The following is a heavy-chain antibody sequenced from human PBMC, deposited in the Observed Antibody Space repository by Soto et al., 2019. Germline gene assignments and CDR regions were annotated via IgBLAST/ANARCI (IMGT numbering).Heavy chain of an antibody. J-gene: IGHJ4*02. D-gene: IGHD6-19*01. V-gene: IGHV1-18*01. CDR1: GYTFSNYG. CDR2: ITTYNGNR. Sequence: QVQLVQSGPEVKNPGASVKVSCKASGYTFSNYGIKWVRQAPGQGLEWVGWITTYNGNRHYAEKFQGRVTVTTDRSTSTTYMERRSLTSDDTGVYYCARDAQAKAVAAAGSSDYWGQGTLVTVSS. CDR3: ARDAQAKAVAAAGSSDY.